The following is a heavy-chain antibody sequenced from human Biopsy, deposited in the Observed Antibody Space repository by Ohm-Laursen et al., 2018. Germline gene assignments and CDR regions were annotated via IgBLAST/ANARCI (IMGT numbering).Heavy chain of an antibody. D-gene: IGHD3-10*01. V-gene: IGHV1-24*01. Sequence: ASVKVSCKVSGYTLTELSIHWVRQTGGKGLEWMGGFDREERETVYAEKFQGRVTMTEDTSTDTVYMEVTSLRPDDTAVYYCATGPYYDTRFYYNVRPFDFWGQGTLVTVSS. J-gene: IGHJ4*02. CDR1: GYTLTELS. CDR3: ATGPYYDTRFYYNVRPFDF. CDR2: FDREERET.